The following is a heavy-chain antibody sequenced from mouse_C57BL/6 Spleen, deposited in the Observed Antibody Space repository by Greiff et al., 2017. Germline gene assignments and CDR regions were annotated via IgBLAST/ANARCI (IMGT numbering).Heavy chain of an antibody. V-gene: IGHV1-64*01. CDR1: GYTFTSYW. D-gene: IGHD4-1*01. Sequence: VQLQQPGAELVKPGASVKLSCKASGYTFTSYWMHWVKQRPGQGLEWIGMIHPTSGSTNYNEKFKGKATLTVDKSSSTAYMQLSSLTSEDSAVYYCAREENLGNYYAMDYWGQGTSVTVSS. CDR2: IHPTSGST. CDR3: AREENLGNYYAMDY. J-gene: IGHJ4*01.